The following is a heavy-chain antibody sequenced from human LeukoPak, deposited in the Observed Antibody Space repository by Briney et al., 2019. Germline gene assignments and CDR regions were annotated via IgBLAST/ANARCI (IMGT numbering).Heavy chain of an antibody. J-gene: IGHJ4*02. V-gene: IGHV4-34*12. CDR1: GGSFSGFY. CDR2: VIHDGST. CDR3: ARAFPHFDY. Sequence: SETLSLTCVVYGGSFSGFYWSWIRQPPGKGLEWIGEVIHDGSTNYNPSLKSRVTISIVTSKQQISLKLTSVTAADTAVYYCARAFPHFDYWGQGTLVTVSS. D-gene: IGHD2/OR15-2a*01.